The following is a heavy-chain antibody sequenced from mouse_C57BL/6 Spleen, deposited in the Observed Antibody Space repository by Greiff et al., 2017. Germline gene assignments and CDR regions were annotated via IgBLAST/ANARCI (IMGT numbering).Heavy chain of an antibody. CDR3: ARNGDYDDWFAY. V-gene: IGHV2-2*01. J-gene: IGHJ3*01. Sequence: QVQLKQSGPGLVQPSQSLSITCTVSGFSLPSYGVHWVRQSPGTGLEWLGVIWSGGSTDYNAAFISRLSISKDNSKSQVFFKMNSLQADDTAIYYCARNGDYDDWFAYRGQGTLVTGSA. D-gene: IGHD2-4*01. CDR1: GFSLPSYG. CDR2: IWSGGST.